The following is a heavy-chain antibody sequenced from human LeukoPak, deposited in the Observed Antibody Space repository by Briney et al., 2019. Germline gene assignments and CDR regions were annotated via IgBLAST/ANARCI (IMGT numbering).Heavy chain of an antibody. CDR3: ASLGEYSYVHFDY. Sequence: ASVRVSCKASGYDLTTYAIHWVRQAPGKRVEGVGWINAGHGKPEYSQKFQGRVTFKRDISANTAYMDLTGLTSEDTGVYYCASLGEYSYVHFDYWGQGTLVTVSS. V-gene: IGHV1-3*01. CDR2: INAGHGKP. D-gene: IGHD5-18*01. CDR1: GYDLTTYA. J-gene: IGHJ4*02.